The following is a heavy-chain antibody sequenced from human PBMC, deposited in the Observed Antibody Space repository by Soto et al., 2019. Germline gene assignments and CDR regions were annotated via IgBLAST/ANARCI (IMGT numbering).Heavy chain of an antibody. CDR1: GFTFSNAW. Sequence: GGSLRLSCAASGFTFSNAWMSWVRQAPGKGLEWVGRIKSKTDGGTTDYAAPVKGRFTISRDDSKNTLYLQMNSLKTEDTAVYYCTTEALLWFGELFLNYFDYWGQGTLVTVSS. V-gene: IGHV3-15*01. CDR3: TTEALLWFGELFLNYFDY. D-gene: IGHD3-10*01. J-gene: IGHJ4*02. CDR2: IKSKTDGGTT.